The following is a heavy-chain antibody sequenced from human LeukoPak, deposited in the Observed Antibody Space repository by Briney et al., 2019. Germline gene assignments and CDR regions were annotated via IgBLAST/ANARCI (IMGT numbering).Heavy chain of an antibody. Sequence: RASVKVSCKTSGYTFTGYHMHWVRQAPGQGLEWMGWINPYSGGTNFAQKFQGRVTMTRDTSTTTAYMELSRLRSDDTAVYYCARVVYCGGDCYSKYFYGMDVWGQGTTVTVSS. CDR2: INPYSGGT. D-gene: IGHD2-21*02. J-gene: IGHJ6*02. V-gene: IGHV1-2*02. CDR3: ARVVYCGGDCYSKYFYGMDV. CDR1: GYTFTGYH.